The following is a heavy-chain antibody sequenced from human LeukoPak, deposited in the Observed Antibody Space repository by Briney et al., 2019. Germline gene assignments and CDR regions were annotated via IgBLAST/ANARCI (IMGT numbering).Heavy chain of an antibody. V-gene: IGHV3-30-3*01. Sequence: GGSLRLSCAASGFTFSSYTMQWVRQAPGQGLEWVAVISFEVNNKYYADSVKGRFTISRDNSKNTVSLQMNSLRAEDTAVYYCARDQRDIVIVPAAGALDAFDIWGQGTLVTVSS. D-gene: IGHD2-2*01. CDR2: ISFEVNNK. CDR1: GFTFSSYT. CDR3: ARDQRDIVIVPAAGALDAFDI. J-gene: IGHJ3*02.